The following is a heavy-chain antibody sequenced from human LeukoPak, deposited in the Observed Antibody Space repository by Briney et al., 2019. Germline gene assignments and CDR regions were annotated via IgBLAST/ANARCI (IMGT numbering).Heavy chain of an antibody. CDR2: IKQDGSEK. J-gene: IGHJ4*02. D-gene: IGHD6-13*01. CDR1: GFTFSSYW. CDR3: ARDQSHSSSWSVY. V-gene: IGHV3-7*01. Sequence: GGSLRLSCAASGFTFSSYWMSWVRQAPGKGLEWVANIKQDGSEKYYVDPVKGRFTISRDNAKNSLYLQMNSLRAEDTAVYYCARDQSHSSSWSVYWGQGTLVTVSS.